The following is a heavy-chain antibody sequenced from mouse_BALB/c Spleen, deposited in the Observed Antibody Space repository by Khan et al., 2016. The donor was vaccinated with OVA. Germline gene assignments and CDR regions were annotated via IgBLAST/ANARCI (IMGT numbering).Heavy chain of an antibody. CDR2: ISTYSGNT. V-gene: IGHV1S137*01. CDR1: GYTFTDYA. CDR3: ASPAYDGYYDY. D-gene: IGHD2-3*01. J-gene: IGHJ2*01. Sequence: QVQLKESGPELVRPGVSVKISCKGSGYTFTDYAIYWVKQSHAKSLEWIGLISTYSGNTNYNQKFKGKATMTVDKSSSTAYLELARLTSEDSAIYYCASPAYDGYYDYWGQGTTLTVSS.